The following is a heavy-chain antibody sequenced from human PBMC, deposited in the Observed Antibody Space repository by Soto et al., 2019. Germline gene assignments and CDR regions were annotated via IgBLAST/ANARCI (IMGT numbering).Heavy chain of an antibody. V-gene: IGHV4-31*03. CDR2: IYYSGST. CDR3: ARAMVCSGGSCYSPYYYYGMDV. D-gene: IGHD2-15*01. CDR1: GGSISSGGYY. J-gene: IGHJ6*02. Sequence: TLSLTCTVSGGSISSGGYYWSWIRQHPGKGLEWIGYIYYSGSTYYNPSLKSRVTISVDTSKNQFSLKLSSVTAADTAVYYCARAMVCSGGSCYSPYYYYGMDVWGQGTTVTVSS.